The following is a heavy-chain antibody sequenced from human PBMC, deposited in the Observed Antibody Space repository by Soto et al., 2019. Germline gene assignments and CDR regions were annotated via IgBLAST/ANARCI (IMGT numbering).Heavy chain of an antibody. Sequence: SETLSLTWTVSGGSISSGDYYRSWIRQPPGKGLEWIGYIYYSGSTYYNPSLKSRVTISVDTSKNQFSLKLSSVTAADTAVYYCARSSSGNYFDYWGQGTLVTVSS. V-gene: IGHV4-30-4*01. J-gene: IGHJ4*02. CDR3: ARSSSGNYFDY. D-gene: IGHD6-6*01. CDR1: GGSISSGDYY. CDR2: IYYSGST.